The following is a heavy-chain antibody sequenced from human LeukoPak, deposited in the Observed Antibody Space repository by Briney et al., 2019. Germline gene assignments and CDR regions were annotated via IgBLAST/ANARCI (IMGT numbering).Heavy chain of an antibody. CDR1: GFTFSSYG. CDR2: ISYDGSNK. Sequence: GGFLRLSCAASGFTFSSYGMHWVRQAPGKGLEWVAVISYDGSNKYYADSVKGRFTISRDNSKNTLYLQMNSLRAEDTAVYYCAKDITMVRGVIGNYGMDVWGQGTTVTVSS. V-gene: IGHV3-30*18. CDR3: AKDITMVRGVIGNYGMDV. D-gene: IGHD3-10*01. J-gene: IGHJ6*02.